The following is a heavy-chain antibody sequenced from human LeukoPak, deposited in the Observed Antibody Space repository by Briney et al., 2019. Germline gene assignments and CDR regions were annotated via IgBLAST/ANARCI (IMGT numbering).Heavy chain of an antibody. D-gene: IGHD3-22*01. J-gene: IGHJ4*02. V-gene: IGHV3-9*01. CDR1: GFTFDDYA. CDR3: AKSIYYYDSSGYYTFDY. Sequence: GGSLRLSCAASGFTFDDYAMHWVRQAPGKGPEWVSGISWNSGSIGYADSVKGRFTISRDNAKNSLYLQMNSLRAEDTALYYCAKSIYYYDSSGYYTFDYWGQGTLVTVSS. CDR2: ISWNSGSI.